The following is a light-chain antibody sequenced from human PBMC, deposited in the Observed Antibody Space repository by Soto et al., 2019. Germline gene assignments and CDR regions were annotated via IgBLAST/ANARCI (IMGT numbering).Light chain of an antibody. J-gene: IGKJ4*01. V-gene: IGKV4-1*01. CDR3: QQYYSLPLT. CDR1: QRVFYSSNNKTY. Sequence: DIVMTQSPESLAVSLGERATINCKSSQRVFYSSNNKTYLTWYQQKPGQPPKLLIYWASTRESGVPDRFSGSGSETDFTLTISSLQAEDVAVYYCQQYYSLPLTFGGGTKVEIK. CDR2: WAS.